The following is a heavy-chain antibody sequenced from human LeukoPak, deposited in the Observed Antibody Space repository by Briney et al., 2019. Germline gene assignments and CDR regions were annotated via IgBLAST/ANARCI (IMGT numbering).Heavy chain of an antibody. Sequence: QPGGSLRLSCAASGFTFSSYAMSWVRQAPGKGLECVSSISASGGSTYYSDSVKGRFTISRDNSKNTLYLQMNSLRAEDTAVYYCAKAQILYCSSPSCYSFDYWGQGTLVTVSS. CDR3: AKAQILYCSSPSCYSFDY. D-gene: IGHD2-2*01. J-gene: IGHJ4*02. V-gene: IGHV3-23*01. CDR1: GFTFSSYA. CDR2: ISASGGST.